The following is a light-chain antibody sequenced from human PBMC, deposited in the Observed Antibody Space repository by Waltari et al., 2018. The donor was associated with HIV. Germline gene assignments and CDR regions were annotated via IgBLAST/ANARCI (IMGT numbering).Light chain of an antibody. CDR1: QSLLHSDGETY. Sequence: DIVVTQTPLSLSVTPGQPASISCKSSQSLLHSDGETYLYWYLPKPGQSPQLLIYEVSNRFSGVRERFSGSGSGTAFTLKISRVEAEDVGIYYCLQTIQLPLTFGQGTRLEIK. CDR2: EVS. J-gene: IGKJ5*01. V-gene: IGKV2D-29*02. CDR3: LQTIQLPLT.